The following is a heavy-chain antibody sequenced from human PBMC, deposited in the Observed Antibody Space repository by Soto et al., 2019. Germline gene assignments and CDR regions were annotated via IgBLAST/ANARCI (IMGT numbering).Heavy chain of an antibody. J-gene: IGHJ4*02. CDR3: ARSFDVSGFFPDFDN. Sequence: QITLKESGPTLVKPTQTLTLTCTFSGFSLRTSGVGVGWIRQPPGKALEWLALIYWDDNKRYSPSLKSRLTITKDTSKNQVVLTMTNMDPVDTATYYCARSFDVSGFFPDFDNWGQGSLVTVSS. CDR1: GFSLRTSGVG. V-gene: IGHV2-5*02. CDR2: IYWDDNK. D-gene: IGHD5-12*01.